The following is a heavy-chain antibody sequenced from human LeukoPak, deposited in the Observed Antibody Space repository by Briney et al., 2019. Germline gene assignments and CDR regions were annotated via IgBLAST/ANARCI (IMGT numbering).Heavy chain of an antibody. CDR3: AREGSDDGSYYFDY. CDR1: GFTFSSYG. V-gene: IGHV3-33*01. Sequence: GRSLRLSCAASGFTFSSYGMHWVRQAPGKGLEWVAVIWYDGSNKYYADSVKGRFTISRDNSKNTLYLQMSSLRAEDTAVYYCAREGSDDGSYYFDYWGQGTLVTVSS. CDR2: IWYDGSNK. J-gene: IGHJ4*02. D-gene: IGHD3-10*01.